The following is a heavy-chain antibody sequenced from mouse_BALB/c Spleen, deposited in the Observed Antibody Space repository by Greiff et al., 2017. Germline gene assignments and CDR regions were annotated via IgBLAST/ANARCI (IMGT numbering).Heavy chain of an antibody. Sequence: EVQLVESGGGLVQPGGSRKLSCAASGFTFSSFGMHWVRQAPEKGLEWVAYISSGSSTIYYADTVKGRFTISRDNPKNTLFLQMTSLRSEDTAMYYCASYYYGSGGYAMDYWGQGTSVTVSS. CDR3: ASYYYGSGGYAMDY. CDR2: ISSGSSTI. J-gene: IGHJ4*01. V-gene: IGHV5-17*02. D-gene: IGHD1-1*01. CDR1: GFTFSSFG.